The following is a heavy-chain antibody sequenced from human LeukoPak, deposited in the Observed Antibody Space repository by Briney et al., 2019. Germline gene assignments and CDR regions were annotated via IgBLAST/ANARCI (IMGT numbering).Heavy chain of an antibody. D-gene: IGHD6-19*01. CDR1: GYTFTSYG. J-gene: IGHJ6*02. Sequence: ASVKVSCKASGYTFTSYGISWVRQAPGQGLEWMGWISAYNGNTNYAQKLQGRVTMTTDTSTSTAYMELRSLRSDDTAVYYCASTEYSSGWTDYYGMDVWGQGTMVTVSS. V-gene: IGHV1-18*01. CDR2: ISAYNGNT. CDR3: ASTEYSSGWTDYYGMDV.